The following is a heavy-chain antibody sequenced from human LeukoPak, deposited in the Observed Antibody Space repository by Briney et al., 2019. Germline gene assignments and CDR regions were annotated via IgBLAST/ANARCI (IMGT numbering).Heavy chain of an antibody. CDR2: INHSGST. D-gene: IGHD3-3*01. CDR3: ASGITIFGVVPNGPNWFDP. V-gene: IGHV4-34*01. CDR1: GGSFSGYY. Sequence: SETLFLTCAVYGGSFSGYYWSWIRQPPGKGLEWIGEINHSGSTNYNPSLKSRVTISVDTSKNQFSLKLSSVTAADTAVYYCASGITIFGVVPNGPNWFDPWAREPWSPSPQ. J-gene: IGHJ5*02.